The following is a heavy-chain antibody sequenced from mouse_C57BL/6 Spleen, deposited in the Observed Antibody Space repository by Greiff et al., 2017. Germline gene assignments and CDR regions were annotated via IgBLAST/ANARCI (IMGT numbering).Heavy chain of an antibody. J-gene: IGHJ2*01. V-gene: IGHV1-15*01. Sequence: QVQLQQSGAELVRPGASVTLSCKASGYTFTDYEMHWVKQTPVHGLEWNGAIDPETGGTAYNQKFKGKAILTADKSSSTAYMELRSLTSEDSAVYYCTIFYPSYWGQGTTLTVSS. CDR2: IDPETGGT. D-gene: IGHD2-1*01. CDR1: GYTFTDYE. CDR3: TIFYPSY.